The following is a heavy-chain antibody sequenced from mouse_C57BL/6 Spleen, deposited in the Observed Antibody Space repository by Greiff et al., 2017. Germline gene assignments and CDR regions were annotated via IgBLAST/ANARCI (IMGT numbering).Heavy chain of an antibody. V-gene: IGHV1-69*01. J-gene: IGHJ3*01. D-gene: IGHD1-1*01. Sequence: VQLQQPGAELVMPGASVKLSCKASGYTFTSYWMHWVKQRPGQGLEWIGEIDPSDSYTNYNQKFKGKSTLTVDKSSSTAYMQLSSLTSEDSAVYYCAREKDYGSRSAWFAYWGQGTLVTVSA. CDR1: GYTFTSYW. CDR3: AREKDYGSRSAWFAY. CDR2: IDPSDSYT.